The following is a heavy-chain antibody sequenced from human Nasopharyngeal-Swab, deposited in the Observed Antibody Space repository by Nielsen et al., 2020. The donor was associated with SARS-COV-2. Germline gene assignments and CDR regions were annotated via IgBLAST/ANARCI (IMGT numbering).Heavy chain of an antibody. V-gene: IGHV3-21*01. J-gene: IGHJ4*02. CDR1: GFTFSSYS. D-gene: IGHD2-2*02. Sequence: GGSLRLSCAASGFTFSSYSMNWVRQAPGKGLEWVSAITSSSTYTYYADSVKGRFTISRDNARNSLYLQMNSLRAEDTAVYYCARTGIPRAHFDYWGQGTLVTVSS. CDR3: ARTGIPRAHFDY. CDR2: ITSSSTYT.